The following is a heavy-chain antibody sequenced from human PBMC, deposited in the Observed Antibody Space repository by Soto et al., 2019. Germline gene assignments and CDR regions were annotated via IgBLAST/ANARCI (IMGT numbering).Heavy chain of an antibody. J-gene: IGHJ6*02. CDR1: GFTFSSYG. D-gene: IGHD2-15*01. Sequence: QVQLVESGGGVVQPGRSLRLSCVVSGFTFSSYGMHWVRQAPGKGLEWVAVISYDGRKKYYADSVKGRFTISRDNSKNXLYXQMNNLRAEDTAVYYCAKDEVLVEVVARDYYGMDVWGQGTTVTVSS. V-gene: IGHV3-30*18. CDR3: AKDEVLVEVVARDYYGMDV. CDR2: ISYDGRKK.